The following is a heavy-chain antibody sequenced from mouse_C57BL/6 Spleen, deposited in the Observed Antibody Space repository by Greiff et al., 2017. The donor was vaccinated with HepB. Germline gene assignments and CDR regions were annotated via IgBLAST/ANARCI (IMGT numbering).Heavy chain of an antibody. V-gene: IGHV1-39*01. D-gene: IGHD2-2*01. CDR1: GYSFTDYN. J-gene: IGHJ2*01. CDR3: ARRGAYGYDGGVDY. Sequence: GYSFTDYNMNWVKQSNGKSLEWIGVINPNYGTTSYNQKFKGKATLTVDQSSSTAYMQLNSLTSEDSAVYYCARRGAYGYDGGVDYWGQGTTLTVSS. CDR2: INPNYGTT.